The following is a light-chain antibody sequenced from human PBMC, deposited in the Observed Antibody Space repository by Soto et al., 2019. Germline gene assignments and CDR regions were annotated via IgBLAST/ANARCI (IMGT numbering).Light chain of an antibody. CDR3: LLDFRYFWA. Sequence: AIQLTQSPSSLYASVGDRVTITCRASQAIRGALGWYQQKPGKVPKLLIYAASILQSGVPSRFSGSGSGTDFTLTISSLQPEDFATYYCLLDFRYFWAFGQGTKVDIK. CDR2: AAS. J-gene: IGKJ1*01. CDR1: QAIRGA. V-gene: IGKV1-6*01.